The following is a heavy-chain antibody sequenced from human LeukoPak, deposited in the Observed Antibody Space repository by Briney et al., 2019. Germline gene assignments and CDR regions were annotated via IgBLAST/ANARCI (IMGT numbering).Heavy chain of an antibody. J-gene: IGHJ4*02. CDR3: AKGKTHYYGPGDS. Sequence: GGSLRLSCAASDFTFSDYAMSWVRHAPGRGLEWVSGISGSGGSPFYSDSVKGRFIISRDNSQNTVYLQMNSLRAEDTALYYCAKGKTHYYGPGDSWGQGTLVTVSS. CDR2: ISGSGGSP. CDR1: DFTFSDYA. D-gene: IGHD3-10*01. V-gene: IGHV3-23*01.